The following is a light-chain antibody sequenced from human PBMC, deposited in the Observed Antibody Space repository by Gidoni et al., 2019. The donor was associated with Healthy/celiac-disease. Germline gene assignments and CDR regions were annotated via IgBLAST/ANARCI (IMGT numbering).Light chain of an antibody. V-gene: IGKV1-39*01. J-gene: IGKJ3*01. CDR3: QQTKTAPFT. CDR1: ENIDNR. CDR2: ASS. Sequence: DIQMTQSPSSLSASVGDRVTITCRANENIDNRLNWDRQTPGKAPELLIYASSNLRGGVPSRFSGSGFGTDFTLSISGLQSEDLANYYCQQTKTAPFTFGPGTKVDLK.